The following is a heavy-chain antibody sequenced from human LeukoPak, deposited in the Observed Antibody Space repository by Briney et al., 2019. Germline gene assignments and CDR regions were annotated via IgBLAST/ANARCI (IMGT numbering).Heavy chain of an antibody. J-gene: IGHJ4*02. CDR1: GGTFSSYA. Sequence: ASVKVSCKASGGTFSSYAISWVRQAPGQGLEWMGGIIPIFGTANYAQKFQGRVTMTEDTSTDTAYMELSSLRSEDTAVYYCATAFYGSGSCPFDYWGQGTLVTVSS. CDR2: IIPIFGTA. D-gene: IGHD3-10*01. CDR3: ATAFYGSGSCPFDY. V-gene: IGHV1-69*06.